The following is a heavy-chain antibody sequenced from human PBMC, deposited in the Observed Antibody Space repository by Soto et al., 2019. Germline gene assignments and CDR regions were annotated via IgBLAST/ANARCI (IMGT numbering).Heavy chain of an antibody. CDR1: GFAFNNYG. CDR2: ISKSDYT. J-gene: IGHJ4*02. Sequence: GSLRLSCTVSGFAFNNYGINWVRQAPGKGLEWVSSISKSDYTYYSDSVKGRFTISRDNAKNSVSLQMNSLRVEDTAVYYCAREDSIIIPAVSDFWGQGTLVTVSS. D-gene: IGHD2-2*01. V-gene: IGHV3-21*01. CDR3: AREDSIIIPAVSDF.